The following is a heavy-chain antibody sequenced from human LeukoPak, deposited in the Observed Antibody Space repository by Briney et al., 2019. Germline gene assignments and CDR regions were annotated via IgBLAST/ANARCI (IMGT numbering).Heavy chain of an antibody. D-gene: IGHD3-22*01. Sequence: ASVKVSCKVSGYTLTELSMHWVRQAPGKGLEWMGGFDPEDGETIYAQKFQGRVTMTEDTSTDTAYMELSSLRSEDTAVYYCASSGRYYYDSSGSADYWGQGTLVTVSS. CDR1: GYTLTELS. CDR2: FDPEDGET. CDR3: ASSGRYYYDSSGSADY. V-gene: IGHV1-24*01. J-gene: IGHJ4*02.